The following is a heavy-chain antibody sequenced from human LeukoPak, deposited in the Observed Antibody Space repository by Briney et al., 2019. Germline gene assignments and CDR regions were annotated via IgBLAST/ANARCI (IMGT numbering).Heavy chain of an antibody. J-gene: IGHJ1*01. D-gene: IGHD4-11*01. CDR3: ARLRGPLTTQKPAGGLSDFQY. Sequence: GESLKISCKASGYKFTNYWIAGVRQMPGKGLEYMGIIYPGDSDTRYSPSFQGQVTISADNSIATAYLRWSTLKASDTAMYYCARLRGPLTTQKPAGGLSDFQYWGQGTMVIVSS. CDR1: GYKFTNYW. V-gene: IGHV5-51*01. CDR2: IYPGDSDT.